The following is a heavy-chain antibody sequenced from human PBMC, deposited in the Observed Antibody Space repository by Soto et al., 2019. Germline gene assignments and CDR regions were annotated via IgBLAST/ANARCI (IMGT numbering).Heavy chain of an antibody. CDR3: TSGLDDAKTHH. CDR2: IHPSGDT. Sequence: GGSLRLSCAGSGFTVSSHYMTWVRQAPGRGLEWVTFIHPSGDTFYADSVKGRFAISRDTSKNTLSLQMNSLRVEDTAVYYCTSGLDDAKTHHWGQGTLVTVSS. J-gene: IGHJ1*01. D-gene: IGHD1-1*01. V-gene: IGHV3-66*01. CDR1: GFTVSSHY.